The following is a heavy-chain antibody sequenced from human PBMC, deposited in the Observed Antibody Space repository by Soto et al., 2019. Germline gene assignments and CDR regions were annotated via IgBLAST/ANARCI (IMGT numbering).Heavy chain of an antibody. CDR3: AKALRFTFTTGYYMDV. V-gene: IGHV3-23*01. J-gene: IGHJ6*03. Sequence: EVQLLESGGGLVQPGGSLRLSCAASGFTVSSYAMSWVRQAPGKGLEWVSAISGSGSTYSADSVKGRFTISRDSSKNTVCLEMNSLRAEDTAVYYCAKALRFTFTTGYYMDVWGRGTTVTVSS. D-gene: IGHD3-16*01. CDR1: GFTVSSYA. CDR2: ISGSGST.